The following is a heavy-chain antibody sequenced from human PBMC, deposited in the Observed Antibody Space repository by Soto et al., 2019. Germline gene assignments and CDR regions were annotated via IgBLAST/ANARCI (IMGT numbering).Heavy chain of an antibody. J-gene: IGHJ4*02. D-gene: IGHD6-6*01. CDR1: GGSISSSSYY. V-gene: IGHV4-39*01. Sequence: SETLSLTCTVSGGSISSSSYYWGWIRQPPGKVLEWIGSIYYSGSTYYNPSLKSRVTISVDTSKNQFSLKLSSVTAADTAVYYCARRVAYSSSSGYFDYWGQGTLVTVSS. CDR3: ARRVAYSSSSGYFDY. CDR2: IYYSGST.